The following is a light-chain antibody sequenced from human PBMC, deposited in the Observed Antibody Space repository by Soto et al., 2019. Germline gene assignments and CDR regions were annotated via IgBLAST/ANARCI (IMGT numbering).Light chain of an antibody. V-gene: IGLV1-44*01. CDR2: SNA. Sequence: QPVLTQPPSASGTPGQRVIISCSGSSSNIGTNTVNWYQQLPGTAPKLLIYSNAQRPSGVPDRFSGFKSGTSASLAISGLQSEDEADYYCAAWDDSLDGHVFGTGTKLTVL. J-gene: IGLJ1*01. CDR1: SSNIGTNT. CDR3: AAWDDSLDGHV.